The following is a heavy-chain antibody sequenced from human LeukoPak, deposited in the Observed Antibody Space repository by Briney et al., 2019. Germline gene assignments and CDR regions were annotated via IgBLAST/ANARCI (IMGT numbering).Heavy chain of an antibody. CDR3: ARVYYDNSGYEFDY. CDR2: IYHSGST. CDR1: GYSISSGYY. Sequence: SETLSLTCTVSGYSISSGYYWGWIRQPPGKGLEWIGSIYHSGSTYYNPSLKSRVTISVDTSKNQFSLQLNSVTPEDTAVYYCARVYYDNSGYEFDYWGQGTLVTVSS. V-gene: IGHV4-38-2*02. J-gene: IGHJ4*02. D-gene: IGHD3-22*01.